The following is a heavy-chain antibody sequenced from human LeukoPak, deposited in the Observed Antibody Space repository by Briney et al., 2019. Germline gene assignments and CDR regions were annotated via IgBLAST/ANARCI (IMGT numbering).Heavy chain of an antibody. J-gene: IGHJ6*03. D-gene: IGHD3-16*02. CDR3: ARHIGGGIEDMDV. CDR1: GGSIGTYY. V-gene: IGHV4-59*08. CDR2: IYVTGN. Sequence: SETLSLTCTVSGGSIGTYYWSWFRQSPGKGLEWIGYIYVTGNRYNPYLQSRVTISVDTSRNQFFLKMSSVTAADTAVYSCARHIGGGIEDMDVWGKGTKVTVSS.